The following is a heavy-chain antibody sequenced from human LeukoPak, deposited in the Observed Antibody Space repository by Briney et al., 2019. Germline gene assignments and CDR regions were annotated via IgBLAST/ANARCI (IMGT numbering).Heavy chain of an antibody. D-gene: IGHD5-18*01. CDR3: ARYRGYSYGLPMYYFDY. CDR1: GFTFSSYS. V-gene: IGHV3-21*01. J-gene: IGHJ4*02. CDR2: ISSSSSYI. Sequence: GGSLRLSCAASGFTFSSYSMNWVRQAPGKGLEWVPSISSSSSYIYYADSVKGRFTTSRDNAKNSLYLQMNSLRAEDTAVYYCARYRGYSYGLPMYYFDYWGQGTLVTVSS.